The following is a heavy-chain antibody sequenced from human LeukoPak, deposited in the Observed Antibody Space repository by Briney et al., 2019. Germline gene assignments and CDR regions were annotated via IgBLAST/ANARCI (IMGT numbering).Heavy chain of an antibody. CDR2: IYYTGAT. V-gene: IGHV4-61*05. CDR3: AKYGNSGWVIDN. CDR1: GGSISSSSYY. D-gene: IGHD6-19*01. J-gene: IGHJ4*02. Sequence: PSETLSLTCTVSGGSISSSSYYWGWIRQPPGKGLEYIGYIYYTGATNYNPSLKSRVTISVDTSKNQFSLKMTSVTAADTAVYFCAKYGNSGWVIDNWGQGTLVTVSS.